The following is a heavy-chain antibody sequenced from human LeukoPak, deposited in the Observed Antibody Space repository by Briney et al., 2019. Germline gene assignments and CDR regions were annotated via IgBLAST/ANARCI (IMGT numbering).Heavy chain of an antibody. D-gene: IGHD6-19*01. CDR3: AKEGKYSGWYLLSRDFDY. CDR1: GFTFSSYA. Sequence: PGGSLRLSCAASGFTFSSYAMSWVRQAPGKGLEWVSAIRGSGGSTYYADSVKGRFTISRDNSKNTLYLQMNSLRAEDTAVYYCAKEGKYSGWYLLSRDFDYWGQGTLVTVSS. V-gene: IGHV3-23*01. J-gene: IGHJ4*02. CDR2: IRGSGGST.